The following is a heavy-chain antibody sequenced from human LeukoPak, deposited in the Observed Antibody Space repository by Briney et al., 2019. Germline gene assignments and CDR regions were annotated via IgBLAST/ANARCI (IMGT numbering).Heavy chain of an antibody. Sequence: SETLSLTCTVSGYSISSGYYWGWIRQPPGKGLEWIGSIYHSGSTYYNPSLKSRVTISVDTSKNQFSLKLSSVTAADTAVYYCAMGLYYFDYWGQGTLVTVSS. CDR2: IYHSGST. V-gene: IGHV4-38-2*02. CDR1: GYSISSGYY. CDR3: AMGLYYFDY. J-gene: IGHJ4*02.